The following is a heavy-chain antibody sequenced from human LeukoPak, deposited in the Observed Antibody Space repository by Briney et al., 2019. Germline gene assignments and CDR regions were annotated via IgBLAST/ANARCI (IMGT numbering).Heavy chain of an antibody. CDR3: ARDPSTVTWDY. CDR1: GFTFSNYW. V-gene: IGHV3-7*01. D-gene: IGHD4-17*01. CDR2: IKEDGSEK. J-gene: IGHJ4*02. Sequence: GGSLRLSCAASGFTFSNYWMSWVRQAPGKGLEWVANIKEDGSEKYYVDSVKGQFTISRDNAKNSLYLQMNSLRVEDTAVYYCARDPSTVTWDYWGQGNLVTVSS.